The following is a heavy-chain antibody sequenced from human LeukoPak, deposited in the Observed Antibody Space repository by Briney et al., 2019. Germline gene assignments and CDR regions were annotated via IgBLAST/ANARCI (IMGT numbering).Heavy chain of an antibody. Sequence: SETLSLTCTVSGGSISSSYWSWIRKPPGKGLEWVGYIYYSGTTDYNPSLRSRVTISVDTPKNQFSLKLSSVTAADTAVYYCARDFAVTTAYYYGVDVWGQGITVTVSS. CDR3: ARDFAVTTAYYYGVDV. J-gene: IGHJ6*02. CDR1: GGSISSSY. CDR2: IYYSGTT. D-gene: IGHD4-17*01. V-gene: IGHV4-59*01.